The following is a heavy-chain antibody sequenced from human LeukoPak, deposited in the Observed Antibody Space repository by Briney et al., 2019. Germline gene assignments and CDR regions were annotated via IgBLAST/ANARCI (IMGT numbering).Heavy chain of an antibody. CDR2: ISSSSSYI. CDR3: ASPTPYSSGMNWFDP. V-gene: IGHV3-21*01. D-gene: IGHD6-19*01. Sequence: PGGSLRLSCADSGFTFSSYSMNWVRQAPGKGLEWVSSISSSSSYIYYADSVKGRFTISRDNAKNSLYLQMNSLRAEDTAVYYCASPTPYSSGMNWFDPWGQGTLVTVSS. J-gene: IGHJ5*02. CDR1: GFTFSSYS.